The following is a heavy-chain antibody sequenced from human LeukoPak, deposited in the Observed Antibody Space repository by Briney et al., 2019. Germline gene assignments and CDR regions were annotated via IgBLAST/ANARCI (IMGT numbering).Heavy chain of an antibody. CDR2: IRSDGGQE. CDR3: ARGDMGGPRDYYYYYMDV. V-gene: IGHV3-30*02. Sequence: GGSLRLSCAASGFTFSSYGMLWVRQAPGKGLEWVSFIRSDGGQEFYADSVKGRFTISRDNSKNTPYLQMNSLRAEDTAVYYCARGDMGGPRDYYYYYMDVWGKGTTVTISS. CDR1: GFTFSSYG. J-gene: IGHJ6*03. D-gene: IGHD3-16*01.